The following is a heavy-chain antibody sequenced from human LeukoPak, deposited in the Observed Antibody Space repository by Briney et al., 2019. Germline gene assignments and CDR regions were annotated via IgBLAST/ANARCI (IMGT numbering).Heavy chain of an antibody. CDR2: IKQDGSEK. CDR1: GFTFSSYW. D-gene: IGHD2-2*01. J-gene: IGHJ4*02. V-gene: IGHV3-7*01. CDR3: ARGRRYCSSTSCYPRYFDY. Sequence: QPGGSLRLSCAASGFTFSSYWMSWVRQAPGKGLEWVANIKQDGSEKYYVDSVKGRFTISRDNAKNSLYLQMNSLRAEDTAVYYCARGRRYCSSTSCYPRYFDYWGQGTLVTVSS.